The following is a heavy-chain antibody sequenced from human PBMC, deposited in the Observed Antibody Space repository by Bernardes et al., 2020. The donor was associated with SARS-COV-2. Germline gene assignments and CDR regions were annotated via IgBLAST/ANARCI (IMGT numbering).Heavy chain of an antibody. CDR3: ARGAGIPQVLDF. J-gene: IGHJ4*02. Sequence: SETLSLTYTVSGGSISGYYWSWVRQPPGKGLEWIGYLSYDGVSNYSPSLESRVTISIDTSQNQFSLKLSSVTAADTAVYYCARGAGIPQVLDFWARGTLVTVSS. CDR2: LSYDGVS. V-gene: IGHV4-59*01. CDR1: GGSISGYY.